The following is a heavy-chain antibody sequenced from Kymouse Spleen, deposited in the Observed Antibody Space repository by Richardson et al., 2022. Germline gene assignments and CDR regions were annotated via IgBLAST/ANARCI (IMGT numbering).Heavy chain of an antibody. CDR1: GFTFDDYA. Sequence: EVQLVESGGGLVQPGRSLRLSCAASGFTFDDYAMHWVRQAPGKGLEWVSGISWNSGSIGYADSVKGRFTISRDNAKNSLYLQMNSLRAEDTALYYCAKDLGGATVFDYWGQGTLVTVSS. J-gene: IGHJ4*02. CDR2: ISWNSGSI. V-gene: IGHV3-9*01. D-gene: IGHD1-26*01. CDR3: AKDLGGATVFDY.